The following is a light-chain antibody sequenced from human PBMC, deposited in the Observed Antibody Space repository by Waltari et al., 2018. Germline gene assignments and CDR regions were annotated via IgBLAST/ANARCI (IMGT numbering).Light chain of an antibody. CDR2: KAS. V-gene: IGKV1-5*03. J-gene: IGKJ2*01. Sequence: DIQMTQSPSTLSASVGDRVTITCRASRSVSRWLVWYQQKPGKAPKLLISKASSLESGVPLRLSCRVAGTEFIITINSLQPDDFAPYYRQQYDSYPYTFGQGTKLEIK. CDR3: QQYDSYPYT. CDR1: RSVSRW.